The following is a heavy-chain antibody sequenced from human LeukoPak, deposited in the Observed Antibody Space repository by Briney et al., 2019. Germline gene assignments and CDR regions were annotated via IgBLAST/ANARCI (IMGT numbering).Heavy chain of an antibody. CDR2: ISSTSSYI. CDR1: GFAFSSYS. D-gene: IGHD3-10*01. J-gene: IGHJ4*02. V-gene: IGHV3-21*01. Sequence: GGSLRLSCAASGFAFSSYSMNWVRQAPGKGLEWVSSISSTSSYIYYADSAKGRFTISRDNAKNSLYLQMNSLRAEDTAVYYCARIMGGYYGSGSYYPPPFFDYWGQGTLVTVSS. CDR3: ARIMGGYYGSGSYYPPPFFDY.